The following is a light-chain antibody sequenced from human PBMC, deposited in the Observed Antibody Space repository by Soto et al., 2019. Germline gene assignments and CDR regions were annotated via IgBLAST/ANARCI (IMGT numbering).Light chain of an antibody. CDR2: QVS. CDR3: CSYTSSSPYV. CDR1: SSDLGGYNF. J-gene: IGLJ1*01. V-gene: IGLV2-14*01. Sequence: QSVLTQPASVSGSPGQSITIYCTGTSSDLGGYNFVSWYQHHPGKAPKLMIYQVSNRPSGVSNRFSGSKSCNTASLTISGLQAEDEADYYCCSYTSSSPYVFGTGTKLTVL.